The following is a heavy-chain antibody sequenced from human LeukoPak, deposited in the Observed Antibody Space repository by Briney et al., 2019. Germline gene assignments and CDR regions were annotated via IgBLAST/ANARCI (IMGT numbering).Heavy chain of an antibody. CDR2: ISSSGSTI. Sequence: GGSLRLSCAASGFLFSDFYMRWIRQAPGKGVEWVSYISSSGSTIYYADSVKGRFTISRDNAKNSLYLQMNNLRAEDTAVYYCARDRWGKYYFDYWGQGTLVTVSS. D-gene: IGHD7-27*01. V-gene: IGHV3-11*01. CDR1: GFLFSDFY. CDR3: ARDRWGKYYFDY. J-gene: IGHJ4*02.